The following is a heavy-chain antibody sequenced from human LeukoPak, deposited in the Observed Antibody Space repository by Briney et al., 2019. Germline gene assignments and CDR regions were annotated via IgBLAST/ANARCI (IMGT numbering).Heavy chain of an antibody. J-gene: IGHJ4*02. CDR1: GDTFTSYG. CDR3: ARDYCSGGTCYSFSFHYFAS. Sequence: ASGKVSCKASGDTFTSYGISWLRQAPGQGREGMGWISGYNGNTKYAQRLQDRVTMTTDTSTSTAYMELRGVRSDDTAVYYCARDYCSGGTCYSFSFHYFASWGQGTLVTVSS. CDR2: ISGYNGNT. D-gene: IGHD2-15*01. V-gene: IGHV1-18*04.